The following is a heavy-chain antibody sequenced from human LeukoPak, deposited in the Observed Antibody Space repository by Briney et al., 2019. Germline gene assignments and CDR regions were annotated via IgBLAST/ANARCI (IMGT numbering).Heavy chain of an antibody. CDR2: IYYSGST. V-gene: IGHV4-59*08. CDR1: GGSIGSYY. CDR3: ARQTMVRGVYGFDP. Sequence: SETLSLTCTVSGGSIGSYYWSWIRQPPGKGLEWIGYIYYSGSTNYNPSLKSRVTISVDTSKNQFSLKLSSVTAADTAVYYCARQTMVRGVYGFDPWGQGTLVTVSS. J-gene: IGHJ5*02. D-gene: IGHD3-10*01.